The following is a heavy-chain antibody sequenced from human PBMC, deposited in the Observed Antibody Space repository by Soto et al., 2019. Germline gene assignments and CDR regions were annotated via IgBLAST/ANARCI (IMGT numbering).Heavy chain of an antibody. J-gene: IGHJ4*02. Sequence: GGSLRLSCAASGFAFSDHFMTWIRQSPGKGLEWVSYISSDSATIYYTDSVQGRFTVSRDNAKKSVYLQMNSLRADDTAVYYCASDIYYYASYYWGQGTLVTVSS. CDR2: ISSDSATI. V-gene: IGHV3-11*01. D-gene: IGHD3-10*01. CDR1: GFAFSDHF. CDR3: ASDIYYYASYY.